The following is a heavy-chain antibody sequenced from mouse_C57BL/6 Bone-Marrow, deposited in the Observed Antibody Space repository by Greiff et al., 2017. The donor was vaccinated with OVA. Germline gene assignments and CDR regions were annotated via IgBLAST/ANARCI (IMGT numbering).Heavy chain of an antibody. CDR2: IDPETGGT. Sequence: QVQLKESGAELVRPGASVTLSCKASGYTFTDYEMHWVKQTPVHGLEWIGAIDPETGGTAYNQKFKGKATLTVDKSSSTAYMELNSLTSEDSAVYYCARGLYYVSLFAYWGQGTLVTVSA. CDR1: GYTFTDYE. D-gene: IGHD2-1*01. CDR3: ARGLYYVSLFAY. J-gene: IGHJ3*01. V-gene: IGHV1-15*01.